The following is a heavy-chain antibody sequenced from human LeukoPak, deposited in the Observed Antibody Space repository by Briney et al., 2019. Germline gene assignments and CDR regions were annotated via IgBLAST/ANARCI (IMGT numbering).Heavy chain of an antibody. CDR2: ISSGSTI. CDR3: ARDAAY. V-gene: IGHV3-48*04. CDR1: GFTFSSYS. Sequence: GGSLRLSCAASGFTFSSYSMNWVRQAPGKGLEWVSYISSGSTIYYADSVKGRFTISRDNAKNSLYLQMNSLRAEDTAVYYCARDAAYWGQGTLVTVSS. J-gene: IGHJ4*02. D-gene: IGHD2-15*01.